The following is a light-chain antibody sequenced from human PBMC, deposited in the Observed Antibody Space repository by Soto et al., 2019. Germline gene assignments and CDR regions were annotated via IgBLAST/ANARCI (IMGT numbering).Light chain of an antibody. J-gene: IGLJ1*01. CDR1: SSDVGGFNY. Sequence: QSVLTQPASVSGSPGQSITISCTGTSSDVGGFNYVSWYQHHPGKAPKLIIYEVSYRPSGVSNRFSGSKSGNTASLTIPGLQAEDEADFYCSSYTTNNTHVFGTGTKV. CDR3: SSYTTNNTHV. V-gene: IGLV2-14*01. CDR2: EVS.